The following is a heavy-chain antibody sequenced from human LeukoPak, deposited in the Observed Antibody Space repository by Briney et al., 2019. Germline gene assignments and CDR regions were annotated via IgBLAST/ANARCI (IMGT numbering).Heavy chain of an antibody. CDR3: GRGWLGELFFY. Sequence: PSETLSLTCTVSGGSISSGSYYWSWIRQHPGKGLEWIGYIYYSGITYYNPSLKSRVTISVDTSKNQFSLKLTSVTAADTAVYYCGRGWLGELFFYWGQGTLVTVSS. D-gene: IGHD3-10*01. CDR1: GGSISSGSYY. V-gene: IGHV4-31*03. J-gene: IGHJ4*02. CDR2: IYYSGIT.